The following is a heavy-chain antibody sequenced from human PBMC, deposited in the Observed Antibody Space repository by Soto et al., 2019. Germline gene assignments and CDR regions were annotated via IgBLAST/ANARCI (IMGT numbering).Heavy chain of an antibody. J-gene: IGHJ4*02. Sequence: QVQLVESGGGVVQPGRSLRLSCAASGFTFSSYGMHWVRQAPGKGLEWVALISFDGSNTYYADSVKGRVTISRDNSQNTLYLQMHSLRAEDTSLYYCGAGQFFSDYWGQGALVTVSS. CDR1: GFTFSSYG. CDR3: GAGQFFSDY. V-gene: IGHV3-30*03. CDR2: ISFDGSNT. D-gene: IGHD6-19*01.